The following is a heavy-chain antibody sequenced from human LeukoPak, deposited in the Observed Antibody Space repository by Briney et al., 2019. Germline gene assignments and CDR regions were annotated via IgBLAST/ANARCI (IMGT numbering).Heavy chain of an antibody. D-gene: IGHD4-23*01. Sequence: SETLSLTCTVSGGSISSYYWSWIRQPPGKGLEWIGYIYHSGSTDYNPSTKSRVTISVDTSKSQFSLKLTSVTAADTAVYYCATLTTVVTAYYFDYWGQGTLVTVSS. J-gene: IGHJ4*02. V-gene: IGHV4-4*09. CDR2: IYHSGST. CDR3: ATLTTVVTAYYFDY. CDR1: GGSISSYY.